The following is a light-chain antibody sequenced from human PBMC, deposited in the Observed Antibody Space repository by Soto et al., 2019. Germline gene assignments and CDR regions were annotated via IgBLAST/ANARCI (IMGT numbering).Light chain of an antibody. J-gene: IGKJ1*01. V-gene: IGKV1-5*01. Sequence: IQLTQSPSTLSGSVGDRVTISCRASQTLSSWFAWYQRKPGKAPKLLXXAAFTLQSGVPSRFSGSGSWTDFNLNISCLQSGDFATYYCQQYYSCPWTFGQGTQGGY. CDR3: QQYYSCPWT. CDR2: AAF. CDR1: QTLSSW.